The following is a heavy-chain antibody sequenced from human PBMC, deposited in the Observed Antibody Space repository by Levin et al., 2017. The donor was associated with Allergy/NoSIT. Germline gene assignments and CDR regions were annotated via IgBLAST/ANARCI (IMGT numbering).Heavy chain of an antibody. Sequence: GGSLRLSCAASGFTFDDYAMHWVRQAPGKGLEWVSGISWNSGSIGYADSVKGRFTISRDNAKNSLYLQMNSLRAEDTALYYCAARTSSSPTGFDYWGQGTLVTVSS. V-gene: IGHV3-9*01. D-gene: IGHD6-13*01. CDR1: GFTFDDYA. CDR2: ISWNSGSI. J-gene: IGHJ4*02. CDR3: AARTSSSPTGFDY.